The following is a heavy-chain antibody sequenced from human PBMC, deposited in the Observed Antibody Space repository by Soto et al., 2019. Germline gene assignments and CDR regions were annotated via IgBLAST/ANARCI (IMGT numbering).Heavy chain of an antibody. CDR1: GYTFTSYG. CDR2: ISAYNGNT. Sequence: GASVKVSCKASGYTFTSYGISWVRQAPGQGLEWMGWISAYNGNTNYAQKLQGRVTMTTDTSTSTAYMELRSLRSDDTAVYYCARNVGRTYYDFWSGYDGDFDYWGQGTLVTVSS. J-gene: IGHJ4*02. D-gene: IGHD3-3*01. V-gene: IGHV1-18*01. CDR3: ARNVGRTYYDFWSGYDGDFDY.